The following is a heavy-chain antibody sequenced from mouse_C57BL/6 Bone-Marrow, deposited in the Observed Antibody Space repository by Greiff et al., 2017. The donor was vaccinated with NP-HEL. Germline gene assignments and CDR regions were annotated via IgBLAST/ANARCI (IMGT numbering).Heavy chain of an antibody. V-gene: IGHV1-26*01. CDR2: INPNNGGT. CDR3: ARGHYSNSYYFDY. CDR1: GYTFTDYY. Sequence: VQLQQSGPELVKPGASVKISCKASGYTFTDYYMNWVKQSHGKSLEWIGDINPNNGGTSYNQKFKGKATLTVDKSSSTAYMELRSLTSEDSAVYYGARGHYSNSYYFDYWGQGTTLTVSS. J-gene: IGHJ2*01. D-gene: IGHD2-5*01.